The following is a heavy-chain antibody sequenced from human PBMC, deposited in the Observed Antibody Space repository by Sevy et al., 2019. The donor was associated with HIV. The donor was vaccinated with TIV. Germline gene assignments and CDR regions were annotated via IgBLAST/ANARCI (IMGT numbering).Heavy chain of an antibody. D-gene: IGHD6-13*01. CDR2: ISNSSSYI. J-gene: IGHJ6*02. CDR3: ASEKEQLVLWPYYGMDV. V-gene: IGHV3-21*01. CDR1: GLRFSNYN. Sequence: GGSLRLSCAASGLRFSNYNMNWVRQAPGQGLEWVACISNSSSYIYYVDSVKGRFIISRDNAKNSLYLQMNSLRAEDTAVYYCASEKEQLVLWPYYGMDVWGQGTTVTVSS.